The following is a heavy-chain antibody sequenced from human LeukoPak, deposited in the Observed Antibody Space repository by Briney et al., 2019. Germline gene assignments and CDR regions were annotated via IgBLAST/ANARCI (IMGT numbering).Heavy chain of an antibody. J-gene: IGHJ4*02. CDR1: GYSISSGYY. D-gene: IGHD3-3*01. CDR2: IYHSGST. V-gene: IGHV4-38-2*01. CDR3: ARIDFWSGYFDY. Sequence: SETLSLTCAVSGYSISSGYYWGWIRQPPGKGLEWIGSIYHSGSTYYNPPLKSRVTISVDTSKNQFSLKLSSVTAADTAVYYCARIDFWSGYFDYWGQGTLVTVSS.